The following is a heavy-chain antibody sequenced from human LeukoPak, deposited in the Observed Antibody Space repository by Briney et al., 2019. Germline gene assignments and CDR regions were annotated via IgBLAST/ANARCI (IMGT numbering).Heavy chain of an antibody. V-gene: IGHV1-18*01. CDR1: GYTFTSYG. CDR3: AQSAVYYYYGMDV. Sequence: ASVTVSCKASGYTFTSYGISWVRQAPGQGLEWMGWISAYNGNTNYAQKLQGRVTMTTDTSTSTAYMELRSLRSDDTAVYYCAQSAVYYYYGMDVWGQGTTVTVSS. CDR2: ISAYNGNT. J-gene: IGHJ6*02.